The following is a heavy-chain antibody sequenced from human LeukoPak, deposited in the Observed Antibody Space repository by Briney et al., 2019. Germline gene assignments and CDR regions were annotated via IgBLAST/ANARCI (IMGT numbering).Heavy chain of an antibody. Sequence: ASVKVSYKASGYTLTSYGISWVRQSPGHGLEWMGWISAYNGNTNYAQKLQGRVTMTTDTSTSTAYMELRSLRSDDTAVYYCARGEKTVLRYFDYSYWGQGTLVTVSS. V-gene: IGHV1-18*04. J-gene: IGHJ4*02. D-gene: IGHD3-9*01. CDR3: ARGEKTVLRYFDYSY. CDR2: ISAYNGNT. CDR1: GYTLTSYG.